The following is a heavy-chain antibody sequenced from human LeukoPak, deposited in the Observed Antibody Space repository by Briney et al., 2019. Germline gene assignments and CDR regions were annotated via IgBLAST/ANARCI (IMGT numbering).Heavy chain of an antibody. D-gene: IGHD5-18*01. CDR1: GGTFSSYA. Sequence: ASVKVSCKASGGTFSSYAIGWVRQAPGQGLEWMGGIIPIFGTANYAQKFQGRVTITTGESTSTAYMELSSLRSEDTAVYYCARAKTRGYSYGRFDPWGQGTLVTVSS. CDR2: IIPIFGTA. CDR3: ARAKTRGYSYGRFDP. J-gene: IGHJ5*02. V-gene: IGHV1-69*05.